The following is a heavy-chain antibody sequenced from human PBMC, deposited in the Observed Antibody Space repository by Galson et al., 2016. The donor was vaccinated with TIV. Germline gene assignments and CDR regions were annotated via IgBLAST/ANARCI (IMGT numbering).Heavy chain of an antibody. J-gene: IGHJ4*02. Sequence: TLSLTCTVSDYSISGIYYWGWLRQPPGKGLECIGSIYHSGSTSYNPSLKSRVTISLDTSKNQFSLKLKSVTAADTAVYYCARLRGRSSGYDWGQGTLVTVSS. D-gene: IGHD3-22*01. V-gene: IGHV4-38-2*02. CDR3: ARLRGRSSGYD. CDR2: IYHSGST. CDR1: DYSISGIYY.